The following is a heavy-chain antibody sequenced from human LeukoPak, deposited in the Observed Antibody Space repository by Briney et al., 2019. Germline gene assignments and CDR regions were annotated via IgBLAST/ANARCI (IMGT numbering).Heavy chain of an antibody. D-gene: IGHD3-22*01. J-gene: IGHJ4*02. V-gene: IGHV5-51*01. Sequence: GESLKISCKGSGYSFTSYWIGWVRQMPGKGLEWMGIIYPGDSDTRYSPSFQGQVTISADKSISTAYLQWSSLKASDTAMYYCARALLDSSGYYXCYFDYWGQGTLVTVSS. CDR1: GYSFTSYW. CDR2: IYPGDSDT. CDR3: ARALLDSSGYYXCYFDY.